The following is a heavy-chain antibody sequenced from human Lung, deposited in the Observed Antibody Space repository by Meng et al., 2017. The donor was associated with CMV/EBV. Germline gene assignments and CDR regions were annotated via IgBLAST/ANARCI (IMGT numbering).Heavy chain of an antibody. CDR1: GVSISSNIR. CDR3: ARGKQDAWELLAY. D-gene: IGHD1-26*01. J-gene: IGHJ4*02. Sequence: QVQLQEPGPGLWKPSGTLSLTCGVSGVSISSNIRWTWVRQPPGKGLEWIGDIDDSGSTNYNPSLNSRISISLDKSKNHFSLKVNSVTAADTAVYYCARGKQDAWELLAYWGQGALVTVSS. CDR2: IDDSGST. V-gene: IGHV4-4*02.